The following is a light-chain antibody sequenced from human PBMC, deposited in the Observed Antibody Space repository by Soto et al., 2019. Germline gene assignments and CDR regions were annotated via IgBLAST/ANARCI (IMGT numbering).Light chain of an antibody. CDR3: QQYHDWPRT. CDR2: GAS. V-gene: IGKV3-15*01. Sequence: EIVMTQSPATLSVSPGERATLSCRASQSVSSNLAWYQQKPGRAPRLLIYGASTRATGVPAGFSGSGSVTEFTLTIRSMQSEDFAVFYCQQYHDWPRTFGQGTKVDIK. CDR1: QSVSSN. J-gene: IGKJ1*01.